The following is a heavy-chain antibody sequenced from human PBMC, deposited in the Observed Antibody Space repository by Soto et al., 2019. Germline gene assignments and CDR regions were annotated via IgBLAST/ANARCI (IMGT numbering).Heavy chain of an antibody. Sequence: PGGSLRLSCAASGFTFSSYAMSWVRQAPGKGLEWVSAISGSGGSTYYADSVKGRFTISRDNSKNTLYLQMNSLRAEDTAVYYCANYRGRASMIVVVKEGFDPWGQGTLVTVSS. V-gene: IGHV3-23*01. CDR2: ISGSGGST. J-gene: IGHJ5*02. CDR1: GFTFSSYA. D-gene: IGHD3-22*01. CDR3: ANYRGRASMIVVVKEGFDP.